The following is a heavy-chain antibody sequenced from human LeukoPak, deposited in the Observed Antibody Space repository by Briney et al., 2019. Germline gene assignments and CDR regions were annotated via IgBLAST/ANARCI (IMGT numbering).Heavy chain of an antibody. CDR2: INGDGIST. V-gene: IGHV3-74*01. CDR3: ARDVGNFDY. J-gene: IGHJ4*02. CDR1: GFTFSRDW. Sequence: GGSLRLSCVGTGFTFSRDWMSWVRQAPGKGLVWVSRINGDGISTGYADSVKGRFTVSRDNAKKTLYLQMNSLRAEDTAVYYCARDVGNFDYWGQGTLVTVSS.